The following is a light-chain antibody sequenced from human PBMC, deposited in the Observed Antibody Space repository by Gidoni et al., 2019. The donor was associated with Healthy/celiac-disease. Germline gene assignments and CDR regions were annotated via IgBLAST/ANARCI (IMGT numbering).Light chain of an antibody. Sequence: DIQMTQSPSSLSASVGDRVTIICRASQSISSYLNWYQQKPGKAPKLLIYAASSLQSGVPSRFSGSGSGTDFTLTISSLQPEEFATYYGQQSYSTPRTFGQGTKVEIK. CDR3: QQSYSTPRT. CDR1: QSISSY. J-gene: IGKJ1*01. V-gene: IGKV1-39*01. CDR2: AAS.